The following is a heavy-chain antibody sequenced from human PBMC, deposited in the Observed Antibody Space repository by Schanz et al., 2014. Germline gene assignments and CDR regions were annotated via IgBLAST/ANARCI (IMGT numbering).Heavy chain of an antibody. CDR3: AASSGWHPSTDY. J-gene: IGHJ4*02. Sequence: EVQLVESGGGLVPPGGSLRLSCAASGFNFSDYAMCWVRQAPGKGLEWVSAISGGGGTTYYTDSVKGRFTISRDNSKSTLYLQMNSLRAEDTAVYYCAASSGWHPSTDYWGQGTLVTVSS. D-gene: IGHD6-19*01. CDR1: GFNFSDYA. V-gene: IGHV3-23*04. CDR2: ISGGGGTT.